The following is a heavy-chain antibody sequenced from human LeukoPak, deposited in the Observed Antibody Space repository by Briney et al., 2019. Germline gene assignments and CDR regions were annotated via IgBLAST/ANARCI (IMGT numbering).Heavy chain of an antibody. CDR2: INGSGGST. V-gene: IGHV3-23*01. D-gene: IGHD3-9*01. J-gene: IGHJ5*02. CDR3: AKLHHFDGLLVSNWFDH. CDR1: GFTFSTYA. Sequence: QPGGSLRLSCAASGFTFSTYAMSWVRQAPGKGLEWVSGINGSGGSTYYADSVKGRFTISRDNSKNTLYLQMNSLRAEDTALYYCAKLHHFDGLLVSNWFDHWGQGTLVTVSS.